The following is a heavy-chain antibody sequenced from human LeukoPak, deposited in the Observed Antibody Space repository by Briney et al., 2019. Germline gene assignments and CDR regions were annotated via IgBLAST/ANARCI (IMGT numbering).Heavy chain of an antibody. Sequence: GGSLRLSCTASGFTVSGNYMNWVRQAPGKGLEWVSVVYTDGNIYYADSVKGRFTISKDNSKNTVDLLMNNVRAEDTALYYCARGRFGDPLNYWGQGTLVTVSS. CDR3: ARGRFGDPLNY. CDR1: GFTVSGNY. CDR2: VYTDGNI. J-gene: IGHJ4*02. D-gene: IGHD3-10*01. V-gene: IGHV3-53*01.